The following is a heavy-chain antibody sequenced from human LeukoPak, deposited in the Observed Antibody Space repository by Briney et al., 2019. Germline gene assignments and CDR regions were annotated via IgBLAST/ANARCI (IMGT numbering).Heavy chain of an antibody. CDR2: ITRGGSP. V-gene: IGHV3-23*01. Sequence: GGSLRLSCVASGFPFSETAMTWVRQAPGKGLEWLSVITRGGSPYYADSVKGRFTISRDNPKNTLYLQMNSLRAEDTAVYFCAKRGIVIRAVIIVGFHKEAYYFDYWGQGALVTVSS. CDR1: GFPFSETA. D-gene: IGHD3-10*01. CDR3: AKRGIVIRAVIIVGFHKEAYYFDY. J-gene: IGHJ4*02.